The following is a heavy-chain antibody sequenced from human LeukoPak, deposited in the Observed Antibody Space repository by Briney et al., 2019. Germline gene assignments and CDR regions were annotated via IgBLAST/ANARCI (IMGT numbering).Heavy chain of an antibody. Sequence: GGSPRLSCAASGFISSNYAMSWVRQAPGKGLQWVSAFSGSGGSTYYADSVKGRFTISRDNSRNTPYLQMNSLRTEDTAVYYCARSGLSRFGFWGQGTLVTVSS. V-gene: IGHV3-23*01. CDR3: ARSGLSRFGF. CDR2: FSGSGGST. J-gene: IGHJ4*02. D-gene: IGHD2/OR15-2a*01. CDR1: GFISSNYA.